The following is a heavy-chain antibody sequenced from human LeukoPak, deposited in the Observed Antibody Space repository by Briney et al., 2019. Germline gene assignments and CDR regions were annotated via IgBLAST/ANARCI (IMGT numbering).Heavy chain of an antibody. J-gene: IGHJ4*02. CDR1: GFTFSSYE. CDR3: ARAYYYDSRSGGPSRY. CDR2: ISSSGSTI. Sequence: GGSLRLSCAASGFTFSSYEMNWVRQAPGKGLEWVSYISSSGSTIYYADSVKGRFTISRDNAKNSLYLQMNSLRSDDTAVYYCARAYYYDSRSGGPSRYWGQGTLVTVSS. D-gene: IGHD3-22*01. V-gene: IGHV3-48*03.